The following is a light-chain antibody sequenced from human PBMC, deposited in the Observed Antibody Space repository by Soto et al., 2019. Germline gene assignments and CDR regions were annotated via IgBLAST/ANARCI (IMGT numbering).Light chain of an antibody. CDR2: EVS. V-gene: IGLV2-14*01. CDR1: SSDVGGYNY. Sequence: QSVLTQPASVSGSPGQSINISCIGTSSDVGGYNYVSWYQQHPGKAPKLMIYEVSNRPSGVSNRFSGSKSGNTASLTISGLQAEDEADYYCSSYTSSSTVVFGGGTQLTVL. CDR3: SSYTSSSTVV. J-gene: IGLJ2*01.